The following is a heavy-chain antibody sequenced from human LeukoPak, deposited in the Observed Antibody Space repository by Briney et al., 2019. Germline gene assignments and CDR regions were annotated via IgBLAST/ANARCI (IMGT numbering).Heavy chain of an antibody. Sequence: SGALSLTCAVSGGSISSSNWWSWVRQPPGKGLEWIGEIYHSGSTNYNPSLKSRVTISVDTSKNQFSLKLSSVTAADTAVYYCARGIAAAGFFQHWGQGTLVTVSS. CDR1: GGSISSSNW. D-gene: IGHD6-13*01. V-gene: IGHV4-4*02. CDR2: IYHSGST. CDR3: ARGIAAAGFFQH. J-gene: IGHJ1*01.